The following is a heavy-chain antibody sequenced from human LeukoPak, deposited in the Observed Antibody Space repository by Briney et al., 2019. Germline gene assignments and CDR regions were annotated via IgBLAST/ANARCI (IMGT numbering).Heavy chain of an antibody. J-gene: IGHJ6*03. D-gene: IGHD2-2*01. V-gene: IGHV4-59*02. CDR2: FYYSGSS. CDR3: ASSRYGSTSTNYYMDV. CDR1: GGSVTDYY. Sequence: PSETLSLTCTVSGGSVTDYYWSWVRQPPGKGLEWIGYFYYSGSSNYNPSLKSRVTISIDTSKNQFSLKLSSVTAADTAVYYCASSRYGSTSTNYYMDVWGKGTTVTVSS.